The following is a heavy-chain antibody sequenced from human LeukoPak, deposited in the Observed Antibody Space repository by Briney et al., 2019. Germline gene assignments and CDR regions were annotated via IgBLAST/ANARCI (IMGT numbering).Heavy chain of an antibody. CDR1: GYTFTSYY. CDR3: ARDSGYDLRVLDYYGMDV. Sequence: ASVKVSCKASGYTFTSYYMHWVRQAPGQGLEWMGIINPSGDSTSYAQKFQGRVTMTRDTSTSTVYMELSSLRSEDTAVYYCARDSGYDLRVLDYYGMDVWGQGTTVTVSS. D-gene: IGHD5-12*01. CDR2: INPSGDST. J-gene: IGHJ6*02. V-gene: IGHV1-46*01.